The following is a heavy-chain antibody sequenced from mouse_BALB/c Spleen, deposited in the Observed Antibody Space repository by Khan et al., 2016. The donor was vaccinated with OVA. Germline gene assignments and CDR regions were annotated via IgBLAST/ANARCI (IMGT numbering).Heavy chain of an antibody. J-gene: IGHJ3*01. Sequence: QIQLVQSGPELKKPGETVKISCKASGYTFTNYGMNWVKQAPGKGLKWMGWINTYTGESTYADDFKGRFAFSLETSASTAYLQINNLKTEDTATYFCARSNGNYWFAYWGQGTLVTVSA. V-gene: IGHV9-3-1*01. D-gene: IGHD2-1*01. CDR2: INTYTGES. CDR3: ARSNGNYWFAY. CDR1: GYTFTNYG.